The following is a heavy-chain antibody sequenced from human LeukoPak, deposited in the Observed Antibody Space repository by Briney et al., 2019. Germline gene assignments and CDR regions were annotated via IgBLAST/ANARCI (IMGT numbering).Heavy chain of an antibody. J-gene: IGHJ4*02. CDR1: GYTFTSYA. D-gene: IGHD6-13*01. CDR3: ARGGGVIAAAAFYY. CDR2: INAGNGNT. V-gene: IGHV1-3*01. Sequence: ASVKVSCKASGYTFTSYAMHWVRQAPGQRLEWMGWINAGNGNTKYSQKFQGRVTITRDTSASTAYMELSSLRSEDTAVYYCARGGGVIAAAAFYYWGQGTLVTVSS.